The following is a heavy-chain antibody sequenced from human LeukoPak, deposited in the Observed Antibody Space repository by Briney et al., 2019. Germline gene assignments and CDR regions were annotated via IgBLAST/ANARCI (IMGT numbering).Heavy chain of an antibody. CDR1: GFTFSRYS. J-gene: IGHJ6*03. CDR2: ISSRSTNI. CDR3: ARDAQWLVPEGYFYYMDV. V-gene: IGHV3-21*01. D-gene: IGHD6-19*01. Sequence: GGPLRLSCAGSGFTFSRYSMNWFRQAPGKAVERVSSISSRSTNIFYADSVKGRFTISRENAKNSLYLQMNSLGAEDTAVYYCARDAQWLVPEGYFYYMDVWGKGTTVTVSS.